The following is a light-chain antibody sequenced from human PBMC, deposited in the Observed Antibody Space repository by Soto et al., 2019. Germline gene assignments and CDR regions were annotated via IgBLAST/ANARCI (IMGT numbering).Light chain of an antibody. Sequence: EIVLTQSPATLSLSPGERATLSCRASQSVSSYLAWYQQKPGQAPRLLIYDASNRATGIPARFSGSGSGTELTLTISSLEPEDFAVYYCQQRSNWPELTFGGGTKVEIK. CDR3: QQRSNWPELT. V-gene: IGKV3-11*01. CDR1: QSVSSY. J-gene: IGKJ4*01. CDR2: DAS.